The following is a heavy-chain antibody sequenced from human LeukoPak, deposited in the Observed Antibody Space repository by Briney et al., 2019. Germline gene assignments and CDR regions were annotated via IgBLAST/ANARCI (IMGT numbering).Heavy chain of an antibody. CDR2: IYYSGST. CDR1: GGSISSYY. V-gene: IGHV4-59*08. D-gene: IGHD1-14*01. Sequence: SETLSLTCTVSGGSISSYYWSWIRQPPGKGLEWIGYIYYSGSTYYNPSLKSRVTISVDTSKNQFSLKLSSVTAADTAVYYCARVYRYYYYYYYMDVWGKGTTVTVSS. J-gene: IGHJ6*03. CDR3: ARVYRYYYYYYYMDV.